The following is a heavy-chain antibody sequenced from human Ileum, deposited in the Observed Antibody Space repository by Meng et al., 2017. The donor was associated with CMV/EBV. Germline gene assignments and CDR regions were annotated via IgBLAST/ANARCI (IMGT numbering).Heavy chain of an antibody. D-gene: IGHD3-22*01. CDR3: ASGVVVVITDAFDI. CDR2: IYSGGRT. Sequence: GESLKISCSASGFTFNSYEMNWVRQAPGKGLEWVSLIYSGGRTYYADSVKGRFTISRDNSKNMLYLQMNSLRAEDTAVYYCASGVVVVITDAFDIWGQGTMVTVSS. J-gene: IGHJ3*02. CDR1: GFTFNSYE. V-gene: IGHV3-23*03.